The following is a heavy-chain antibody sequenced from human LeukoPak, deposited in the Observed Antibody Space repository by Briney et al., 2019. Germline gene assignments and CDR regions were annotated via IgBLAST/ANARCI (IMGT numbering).Heavy chain of an antibody. D-gene: IGHD6-25*01. CDR2: ISGSGGRT. CDR1: GFTFSNYA. CDR3: AKEAGYYGMDV. Sequence: GGSLGLSCAASGFTFSNYAMSWVRQAPGKGLERVSAISGSGGRTHYADSVKGRFTISRDNSKNTLYLQMNSLRAEDTAVYYCAKEAGYYGMDVWGQGTTVTVSS. J-gene: IGHJ6*02. V-gene: IGHV3-23*01.